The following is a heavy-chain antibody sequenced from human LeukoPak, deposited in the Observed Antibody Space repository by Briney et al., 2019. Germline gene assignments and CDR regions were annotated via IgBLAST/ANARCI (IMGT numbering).Heavy chain of an antibody. D-gene: IGHD2-2*01. V-gene: IGHV4-39*07. CDR2: IYYSGST. J-gene: IGHJ5*02. Sequence: SETLSLTCTVSGGSISSSSYYWGWIRQPPGKGLEWIGSIYYSGSTCYNPSLKSRVTISVDTSKNQFSLKLSSVTAADTAVYYCARVIVVVPAAIGWFDPWGQGTLVTVSS. CDR3: ARVIVVVPAAIGWFDP. CDR1: GGSISSSSYY.